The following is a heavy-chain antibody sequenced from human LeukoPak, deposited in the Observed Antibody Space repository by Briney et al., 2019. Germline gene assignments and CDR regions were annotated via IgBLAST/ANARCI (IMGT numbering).Heavy chain of an antibody. D-gene: IGHD5-24*01. V-gene: IGHV3-74*01. Sequence: GGSLRLSCAASGLTFSGDWMHWVRQVPGKGLVWVSRIESGRGNTAYADSVKGRFTMSRDNAKNKVYLQMNSLRVEDTAVYYCARDGRYGNFDYWGQGTLVTVSS. J-gene: IGHJ4*02. CDR2: IESGRGNT. CDR3: ARDGRYGNFDY. CDR1: GLTFSGDW.